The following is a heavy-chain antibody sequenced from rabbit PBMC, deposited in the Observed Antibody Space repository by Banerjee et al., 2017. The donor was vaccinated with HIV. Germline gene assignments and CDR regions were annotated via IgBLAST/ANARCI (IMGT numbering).Heavy chain of an antibody. CDR1: GFSFNDNDW. Sequence: HEQLVESGGGLVKPEGSLTLTCKASGFSFNDNDWMCWVRQAPGKGLELIACISIISGTTYYATWAKGRFTISKTSSTTVTLQMTSLTAADKATYFCARDPVITIYSLINLWGPGTLVTVS. J-gene: IGHJ4*01. D-gene: IGHD1-1*01. V-gene: IGHV1S45*01. CDR3: ARDPVITIYSLINL. CDR2: ISIISGTT.